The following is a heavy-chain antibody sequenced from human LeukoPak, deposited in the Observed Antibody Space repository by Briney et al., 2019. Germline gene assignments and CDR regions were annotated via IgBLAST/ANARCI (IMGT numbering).Heavy chain of an antibody. Sequence: ASVTVSCKASGYTFTSYGISWVRQAPGQGLEGMGWISAYNGNTNYAQKLQGRVTMTTDTSTSTAYMELRSLRSDDTAVYYCARETSHSSSWYSNYYYYYGMDVWGQGTTVTVSS. V-gene: IGHV1-18*01. CDR1: GYTFTSYG. CDR2: ISAYNGNT. J-gene: IGHJ6*02. D-gene: IGHD6-13*01. CDR3: ARETSHSSSWYSNYYYYYGMDV.